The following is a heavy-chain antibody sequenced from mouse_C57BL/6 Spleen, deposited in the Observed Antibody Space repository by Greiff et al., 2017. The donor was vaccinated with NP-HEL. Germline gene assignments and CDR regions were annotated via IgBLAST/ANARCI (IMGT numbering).Heavy chain of an antibody. J-gene: IGHJ2*01. CDR2: IDPETGGT. CDR3: TRSKIVTY. Sequence: VQLQQSVAELVRPGASVTLSCKASGYTFTDYEMHWVKQTPVHGLEWIGAIDPETGGTAYNQKFKGKAILTADKSSSTAYMELRSLTSEDSAVYYCTRSKIVTYWGQGTTLTVSS. CDR1: GYTFTDYE. V-gene: IGHV1-15*01.